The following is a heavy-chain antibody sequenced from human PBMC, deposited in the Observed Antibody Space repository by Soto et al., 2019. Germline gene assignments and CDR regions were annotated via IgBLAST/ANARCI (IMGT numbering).Heavy chain of an antibody. CDR3: ARGCSSTSCYGLDLYYYGMDV. CDR1: GYTFTSYD. Sequence: ASVKVSCKASGYTFTSYDINWVRQATGQGLEWMGWMNPNSGNTGYAQKFQGRVTMTRNTSISTAYMELSSLRSEDTAVYYCARGCSSTSCYGLDLYYYGMDVWGQGTTVTVSS. J-gene: IGHJ6*02. CDR2: MNPNSGNT. V-gene: IGHV1-8*01. D-gene: IGHD2-2*01.